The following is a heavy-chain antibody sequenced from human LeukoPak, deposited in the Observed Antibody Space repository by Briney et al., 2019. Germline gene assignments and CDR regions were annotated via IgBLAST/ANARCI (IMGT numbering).Heavy chain of an antibody. J-gene: IGHJ4*01. CDR1: GGSISSSSYY. Sequence: PSETLSLTCTVAGGSISSSSYYWGWIRQPPGKGLEWIGSIYYSGSTYYNPSLKSRVTISVDTSKNQFSLKLSSVTAADTAVYYCARHSGYYYDYLDYWGHGTLVTVSS. CDR3: ARHSGYYYDYLDY. CDR2: IYYSGST. D-gene: IGHD5-18*01. V-gene: IGHV4-39*01.